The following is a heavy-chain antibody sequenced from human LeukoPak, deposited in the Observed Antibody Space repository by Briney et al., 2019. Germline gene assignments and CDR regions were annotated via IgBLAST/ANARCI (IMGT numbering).Heavy chain of an antibody. CDR1: GGSISSGGYY. J-gene: IGHJ3*02. CDR3: ARVVPAAGAPHAFDI. D-gene: IGHD2-2*01. V-gene: IGHV4-61*08. Sequence: SETLSLTCTVSGGSISSGGYYWSWIRQPPGKGLEWIGYIYYSGSTNYNPSLKSRVTISVDTSKNQFSLKLSSVTAADTAVYYCARVVPAAGAPHAFDIWGQGTMVTVSS. CDR2: IYYSGST.